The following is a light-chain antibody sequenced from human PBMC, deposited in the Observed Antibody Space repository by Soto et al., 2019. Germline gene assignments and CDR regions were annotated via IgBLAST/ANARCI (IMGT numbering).Light chain of an antibody. CDR2: AAC. J-gene: IGKJ4*01. Sequence: DIQLTQPSSFLSASVVNRVTITCRASQGLSSYLALYQQKRGQGPKVLIYAACTVQSGAPPCLGGSGSGTEFTLTISSLQPEDFATYYCQQLNSYPLTFGGGTKVDIK. CDR1: QGLSSY. V-gene: IGKV1-9*01. CDR3: QQLNSYPLT.